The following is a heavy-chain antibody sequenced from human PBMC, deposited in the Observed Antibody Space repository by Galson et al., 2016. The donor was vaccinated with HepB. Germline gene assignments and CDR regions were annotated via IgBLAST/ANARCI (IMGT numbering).Heavy chain of an antibody. V-gene: IGHV3-7*03. Sequence: SLRLSCAASGFTFSDYWMAWVRQAPGKGLEWVANIKQDGSQKYYVDSVKGRFTISRDNTKNSPYLQMNTLRAEDAARYYCARDPIRRDGYTPDYWGQGILVIVSS. CDR2: IKQDGSQK. CDR3: ARDPIRRDGYTPDY. CDR1: GFTFSDYW. J-gene: IGHJ4*02. D-gene: IGHD5-24*01.